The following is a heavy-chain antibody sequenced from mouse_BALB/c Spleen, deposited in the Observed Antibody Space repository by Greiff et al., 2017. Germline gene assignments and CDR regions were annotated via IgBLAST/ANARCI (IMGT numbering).Heavy chain of an antibody. V-gene: IGHV1-5*01. D-gene: IGHD2-4*01. CDR3: TRNDYDDWFAY. Sequence: EVQLQQSGTVLARPGASVKMSCKASGYTFTSYWMHWVKQRPGQGLEWIGAIYPGNSDTSYNQKFKGKAKLTAVTSTSTAYMELSSLTNEDSAVYYCTRNDYDDWFAYWGQGTLVTVSA. CDR2: IYPGNSDT. CDR1: GYTFTSYW. J-gene: IGHJ3*01.